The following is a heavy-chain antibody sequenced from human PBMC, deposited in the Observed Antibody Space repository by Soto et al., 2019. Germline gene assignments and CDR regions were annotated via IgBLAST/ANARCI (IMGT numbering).Heavy chain of an antibody. D-gene: IGHD1-7*01. Sequence: SETLSLTCTVSGGSVTSNYYYWSWIRQSPGKGLEWIGYMHYSGSTNYNPSLKSRVTISVDTSKNQFSLKLNSVTAADTAVYYCAGYNWNYYFDPWGQGTLVTVSS. CDR1: GGSVTSNYYY. V-gene: IGHV4-61*01. CDR3: AGYNWNYYFDP. J-gene: IGHJ5*02. CDR2: MHYSGST.